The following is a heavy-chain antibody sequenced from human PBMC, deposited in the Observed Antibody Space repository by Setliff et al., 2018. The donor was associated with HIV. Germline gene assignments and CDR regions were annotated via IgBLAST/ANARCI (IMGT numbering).Heavy chain of an antibody. J-gene: IGHJ3*02. V-gene: IGHV4-59*01. Sequence: GSLRLSCAASGSTFSSYWMSWVRQAPGKGLEWVGSIHYSGSNVNNPSLKSRITMSLDASKNQFSLKLNSVTAADTAVYYCARLLSRGYYEGAFDIWGQGTMVTVSS. CDR1: GSTFSSYW. D-gene: IGHD3-22*01. CDR3: ARLLSRGYYEGAFDI. CDR2: IHYSGSN.